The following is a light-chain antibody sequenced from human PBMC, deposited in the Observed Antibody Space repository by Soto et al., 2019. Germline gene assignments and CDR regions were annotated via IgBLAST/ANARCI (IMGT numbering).Light chain of an antibody. CDR1: QSISSY. CDR3: QQSYNTPRT. V-gene: IGKV1-39*01. CDR2: AAS. Sequence: DIQMTQSPSSLSASVGDRVTITCRASQSISSYLSWYQQKPGEAPKLLIYAASSLQSGVPSRFSGSGSGTDFTLTISSLQPEDFASYYCQQSYNTPRTFGQGTKVEIK. J-gene: IGKJ1*01.